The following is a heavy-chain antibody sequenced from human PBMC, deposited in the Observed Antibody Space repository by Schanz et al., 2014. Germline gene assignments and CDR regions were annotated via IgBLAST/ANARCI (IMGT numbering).Heavy chain of an antibody. V-gene: IGHV3-20*04. CDR1: GFTFDDYA. J-gene: IGHJ4*02. Sequence: EVQLVESGGGVVRPGGSLRLSCAASGFTFDDYAMSWVRQAPGQGLEWVSAINWSDGSTGYADSVKGRFTISRDNGKNSLYRQMNSLRAEDTAVYYCARDFPYVSGSYYKGVGYWGQGTLVTVSP. D-gene: IGHD3-10*01. CDR2: INWSDGST. CDR3: ARDFPYVSGSYYKGVGY.